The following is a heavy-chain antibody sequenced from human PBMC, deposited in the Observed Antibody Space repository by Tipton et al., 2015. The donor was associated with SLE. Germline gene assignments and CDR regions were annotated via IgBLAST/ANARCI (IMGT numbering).Heavy chain of an antibody. J-gene: IGHJ4*02. CDR3: ASVAARGGTDY. CDR2: IYYSGST. CDR1: GGSISSYY. Sequence: TLSLTCTVSGGSISSYYWSWIRQPPGKGLEWIGYIYYSGSTNYNPSLKSRVTISVDTSKNQFSLKLSSVTAADTAVYYCASVAARGGTDYWGQGTLVTVSS. D-gene: IGHD6-6*01. V-gene: IGHV4-59*01.